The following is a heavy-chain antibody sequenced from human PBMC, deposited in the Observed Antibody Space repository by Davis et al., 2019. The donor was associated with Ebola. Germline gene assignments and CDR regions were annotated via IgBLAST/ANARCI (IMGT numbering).Heavy chain of an antibody. V-gene: IGHV1-46*01. CDR1: GYTFSTYY. D-gene: IGHD6-19*01. CDR3: ARSSSALAGLDV. J-gene: IGHJ6*02. Sequence: ASVKVSCKASGYTFSTYYMHWVRQAPGQGLEWMVIINPNGDTTSYAQNFQDRVTVTRDTSTSTVYMEVSGLRFEDTAIYYCARSSSALAGLDVWGQGTTVTVSS. CDR2: INPNGDTT.